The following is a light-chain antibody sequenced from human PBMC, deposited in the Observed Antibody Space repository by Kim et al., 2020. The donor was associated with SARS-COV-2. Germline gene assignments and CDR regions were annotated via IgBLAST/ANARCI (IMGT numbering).Light chain of an antibody. CDR1: QSVNSRY. J-gene: IGKJ4*01. Sequence: EIVLTQSPDTLSLSPGERATLSCRASQSVNSRYLAWYQQKPGQAPRLLIYGASTRATGIPDRFSGSGSGTDFTLIISRLEPDDVAVYYCQQYGTSPPLTFGGGTKVDIK. CDR2: GAS. CDR3: QQYGTSPPLT. V-gene: IGKV3-20*01.